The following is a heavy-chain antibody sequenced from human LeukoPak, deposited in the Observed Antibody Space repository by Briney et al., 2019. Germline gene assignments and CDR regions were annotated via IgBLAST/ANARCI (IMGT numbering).Heavy chain of an antibody. D-gene: IGHD3-3*01. CDR2: IHHSGRT. J-gene: IGHJ5*01. Sequence: SETLSLTCAVYGGSFSNYDWTWIRQPPGKGLEWIGEIHHSGRTNYNPSLKSRITISADTSKKQCSLRLSSVTAADTAVYYCARGRSRVTIFGVALNWLDSWGQGNLVTVSS. CDR3: ARGRSRVTIFGVALNWLDS. CDR1: GGSFSNYD. V-gene: IGHV4-34*01.